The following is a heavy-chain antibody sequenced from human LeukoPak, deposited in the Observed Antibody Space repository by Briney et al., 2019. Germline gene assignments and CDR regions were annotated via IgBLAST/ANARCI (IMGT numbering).Heavy chain of an antibody. CDR1: GYTFTGYY. Sequence: GASVKVSCKASGYTFTGYYMHWVRQAPGQGLEWMGWINPNSGGTNYAQKFRGRVTMTRDTSISTAYMELSRLRSDDTAVYYCARDHCSGGSCYPNWFDPWGQGTLVTVSS. CDR2: INPNSGGT. D-gene: IGHD2-15*01. CDR3: ARDHCSGGSCYPNWFDP. J-gene: IGHJ5*02. V-gene: IGHV1-2*02.